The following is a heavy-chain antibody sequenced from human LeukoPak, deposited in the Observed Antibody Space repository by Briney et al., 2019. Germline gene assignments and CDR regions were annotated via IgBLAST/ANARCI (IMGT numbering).Heavy chain of an antibody. J-gene: IGHJ4*02. CDR3: ARGDSGSYYFDY. V-gene: IGHV3-48*03. CDR1: GFTFSSYE. CDR2: ISSSGSTI. Sequence: GGALRLSCAASGFTFSSYEMNWVRQAPGKGLEWVSYISSSGSTIYYADSVKGRFTISRDNAKNSLYLQMNSLRAEDTAVYYCARGDSGSYYFDYWGQGTLVTVSS. D-gene: IGHD1-26*01.